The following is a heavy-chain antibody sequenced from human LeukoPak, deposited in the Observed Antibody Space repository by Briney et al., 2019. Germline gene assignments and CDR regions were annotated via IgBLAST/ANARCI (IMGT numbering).Heavy chain of an antibody. CDR1: GFTFSSYG. J-gene: IGHJ3*02. Sequence: PGGSLRLSCAASGFTFSSYGMSWVRQAPGKGLEWVSAISGSGGSTYYADSVKGRFTISRDNSKNTLYLQMNGLRAEDTAVYYCAKDRGMGAKYNDAFDIWGQGTMVTVSS. D-gene: IGHD1-26*01. CDR2: ISGSGGST. V-gene: IGHV3-23*01. CDR3: AKDRGMGAKYNDAFDI.